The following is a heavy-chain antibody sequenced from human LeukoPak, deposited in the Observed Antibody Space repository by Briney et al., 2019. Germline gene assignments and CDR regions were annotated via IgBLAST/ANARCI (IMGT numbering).Heavy chain of an antibody. V-gene: IGHV4-39*01. CDR2: IYYSEST. CDR3: ARGLVRLARPFDS. CDR1: GGSISSSNDY. D-gene: IGHD3-9*01. J-gene: IGHJ4*02. Sequence: SETLSLTCSVSGGSISSSNDYWGWVRQPPGKGLEWIGAIYYSESTYYNPSLKSRVTISVDTSKNQFSLNLTSVTAADTAIYYCARGLVRLARPFDSWGQGTVVTVSS.